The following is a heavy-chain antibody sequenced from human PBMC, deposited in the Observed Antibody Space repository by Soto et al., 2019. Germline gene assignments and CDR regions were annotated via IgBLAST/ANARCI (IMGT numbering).Heavy chain of an antibody. CDR1: GCTFSRYA. Sequence: AAVKVSCKASGCTFSRYAISWVRQAPGQGLEWMGGIIPIFGTANYAQKFQGRVTITADESTSTAYMELSSLRSEDTAVYYCARRGGYDILTGYYRSPFDYWGQGTLVT. V-gene: IGHV1-69*13. CDR2: IIPIFGTA. D-gene: IGHD3-9*01. J-gene: IGHJ4*02. CDR3: ARRGGYDILTGYYRSPFDY.